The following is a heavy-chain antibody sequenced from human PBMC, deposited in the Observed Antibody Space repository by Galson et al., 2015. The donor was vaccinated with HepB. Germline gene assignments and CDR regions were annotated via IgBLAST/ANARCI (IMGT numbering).Heavy chain of an antibody. CDR1: GFTVSSNY. CDR2: IYSGGTT. J-gene: IGHJ4*02. D-gene: IGHD6-13*01. CDR3: ARGYSRSWYSGLGY. Sequence: SLRLSCAASGFTVSSNYMTWVRQAPGKGLEWVSVIYSGGTTDYADSVKGRFTISRDNSKNTLYLQMHSPRTEDTAVYYCARGYSRSWYSGLGYWGQGTLVTVSS. V-gene: IGHV3-53*01.